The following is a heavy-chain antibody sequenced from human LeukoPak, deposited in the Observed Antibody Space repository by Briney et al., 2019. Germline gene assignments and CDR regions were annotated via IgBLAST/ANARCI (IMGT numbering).Heavy chain of an antibody. D-gene: IGHD3-10*01. CDR3: ARDSEMVRGVINY. CDR1: GGSISSYY. Sequence: SETLSLTCTVSGGSISSYYWSWIRQPPGKGLEWIGYIYYSGSTNYNPSLKSRVTISVDTSKNQFSLKLSSVTAADTAVYYCARDSEMVRGVINYWGQGTLVTVSS. CDR2: IYYSGST. J-gene: IGHJ4*02. V-gene: IGHV4-59*01.